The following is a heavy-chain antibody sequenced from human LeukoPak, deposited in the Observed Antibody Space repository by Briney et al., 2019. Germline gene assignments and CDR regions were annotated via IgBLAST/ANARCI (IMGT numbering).Heavy chain of an antibody. CDR3: ARGGKQWLSPEAFDI. CDR1: GFTFSSYE. J-gene: IGHJ3*02. V-gene: IGHV3-48*03. D-gene: IGHD6-19*01. CDR2: ISSSGSTI. Sequence: PGGSLRLSCAASGFTFSSYEMNWVRQAPGKGLEWVSYISSSGSTIYYADSVKGRFTISRDNAKNSLYLQMNSLRAEDTAVYYCARGGKQWLSPEAFDIWGQGTMVTVSS.